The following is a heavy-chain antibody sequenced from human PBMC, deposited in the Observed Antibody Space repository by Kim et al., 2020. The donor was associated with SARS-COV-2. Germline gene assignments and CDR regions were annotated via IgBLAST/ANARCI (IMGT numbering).Heavy chain of an antibody. J-gene: IGHJ6*02. Sequence: GGSLRLSCAASGFTFSSYSMNWVRQAPGKGLEWVSSISSSSSYIYYADSVKGRFTISRDNAKNSLYLQMNSLRAEDTAVYYCARAQGIGNYYYGMDVWGQGTTVTVSS. CDR1: GFTFSSYS. CDR3: ARAQGIGNYYYGMDV. CDR2: ISSSSSYI. V-gene: IGHV3-21*01. D-gene: IGHD6-13*01.